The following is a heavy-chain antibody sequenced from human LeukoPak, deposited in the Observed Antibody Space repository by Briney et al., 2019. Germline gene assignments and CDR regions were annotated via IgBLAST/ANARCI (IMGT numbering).Heavy chain of an antibody. CDR2: ISSSSSYI. J-gene: IGHJ4*02. V-gene: IGHV3-21*01. CDR3: AREGRYCSSTSCFDY. CDR1: GFTFSSCS. D-gene: IGHD2-2*01. Sequence: GGSLRLSCAASGFTFSSCSMNWVRQAPGKGLEWVSSISSSSSYIYYADSVKGRFTISRDNAKNSLYLQMNSLRAEDTAVYYCAREGRYCSSTSCFDYWGQGTLVTVSS.